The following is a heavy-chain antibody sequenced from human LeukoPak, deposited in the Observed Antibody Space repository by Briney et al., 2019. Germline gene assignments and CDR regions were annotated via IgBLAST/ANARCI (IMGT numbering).Heavy chain of an antibody. CDR2: ISGSGGSS. CDR3: AKDTYYDILTGTTIDY. D-gene: IGHD3-9*01. Sequence: GRSLRLSCAASGFTFSSHGMSWVRQAPGKGLEWVSAISGSGGSSFYADSVKGRFTISRDNSKNTLYLQMNSLRAEDTAVYYCAKDTYYDILTGTTIDYWGQGTLVTVSS. CDR1: GFTFSSHG. J-gene: IGHJ4*02. V-gene: IGHV3-23*01.